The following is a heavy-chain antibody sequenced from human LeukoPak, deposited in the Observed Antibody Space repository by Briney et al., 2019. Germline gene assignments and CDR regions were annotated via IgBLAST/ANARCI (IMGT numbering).Heavy chain of an antibody. CDR1: GFTFSSYE. CDR3: ARGLSPYYYYYMDV. Sequence: GGSLRLSCAASGFTFSSYEMNWVRQAPGKGLEWVSYISSSGSTIYYAASVKGRFTISKDNAKNSLYLQMNSLRAEDTAVYYCARGLSPYYYYYMDVWGKGTTVTVSS. J-gene: IGHJ6*03. CDR2: ISSSGSTI. V-gene: IGHV3-48*03.